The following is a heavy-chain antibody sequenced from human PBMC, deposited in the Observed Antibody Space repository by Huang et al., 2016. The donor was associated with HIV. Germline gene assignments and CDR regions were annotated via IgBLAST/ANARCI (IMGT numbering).Heavy chain of an antibody. V-gene: IGHV4-39*01. D-gene: IGHD3-10*01. CDR3: ARHREGPVAYYSGWGSHLNYMDV. CDR1: GGSIRSSDYH. CDR2: IDYNGST. Sequence: QLLLQESGPGLVKPSEALALTCAVSGGSIRSSDYHWGWIRQPPGKGLEWIGGIDYNGSTQYSPSRKSRVTIAVDTSKNLFFLNLTSMTAADTAVYYCARHREGPVAYYSGWGSHLNYMDVWGRGRTVVVSS. J-gene: IGHJ6*03.